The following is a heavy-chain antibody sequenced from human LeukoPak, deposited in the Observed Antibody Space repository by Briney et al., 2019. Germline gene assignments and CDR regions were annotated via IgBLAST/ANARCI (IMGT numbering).Heavy chain of an antibody. D-gene: IGHD6-19*01. CDR3: ARAPVAASYYFDY. CDR2: IWSDGSNK. CDR1: GFTFTNYG. Sequence: GRSLRLSCAASGFTFTNYGMHWVRQAPGKGLEWVAVIWSDGSNKYYADSVKGRFTTSRDNSKNTLYLQMNTLRAEDTAVYYCARAPVAASYYFDYWGQGTLVTVSS. J-gene: IGHJ4*02. V-gene: IGHV3-33*08.